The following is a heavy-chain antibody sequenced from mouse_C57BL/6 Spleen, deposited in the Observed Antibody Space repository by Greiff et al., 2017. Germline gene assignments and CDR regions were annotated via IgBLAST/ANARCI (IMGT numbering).Heavy chain of an antibody. CDR1: GFTFSDYY. CDR2: INYDGSST. J-gene: IGHJ2*01. V-gene: IGHV5-16*01. Sequence: DVQLVESEGGLVQPGSSMKLSCTASGFTFSDYYMAWVRQVPEKGLEWVANINYDGSSTYYLDSLKSRFIISRDNAKNILYLQMSSLKSEDTATYYCAREGLGEGYFDYGGQGTTLTVSS. CDR3: AREGLGEGYFDY. D-gene: IGHD3-3*01.